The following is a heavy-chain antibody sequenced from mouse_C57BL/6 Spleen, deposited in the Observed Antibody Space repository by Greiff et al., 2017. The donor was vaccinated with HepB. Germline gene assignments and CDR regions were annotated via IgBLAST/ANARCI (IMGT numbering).Heavy chain of an antibody. J-gene: IGHJ1*03. Sequence: VQLQQSGPELVKPGASVKMSCKASGYTFTDYNMHWVKQSHGKSLEWIGYINPNNGGTSYNQKFKGKATLTVNKSSSTAYMELRSLTSGDSAVYYCASDYYGSSHWYFDVWGTGTTVTVSS. V-gene: IGHV1-22*01. CDR1: GYTFTDYN. CDR2: INPNNGGT. D-gene: IGHD1-1*01. CDR3: ASDYYGSSHWYFDV.